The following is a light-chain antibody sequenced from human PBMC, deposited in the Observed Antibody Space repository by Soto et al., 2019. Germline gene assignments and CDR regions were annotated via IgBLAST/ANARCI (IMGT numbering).Light chain of an antibody. CDR2: NDL. Sequence: SYVLTQPPSVSVAPGQTATISCGGNNIGSKSVHWYQQKAGQAPILVVYNDLDRPSGIPERFSGSNSGNTATLTISRVEAEDEADYYYQVWEGTSGQCVFGTGTKLTVL. CDR1: NIGSKS. CDR3: QVWEGTSGQCV. V-gene: IGLV3-21*02. J-gene: IGLJ1*01.